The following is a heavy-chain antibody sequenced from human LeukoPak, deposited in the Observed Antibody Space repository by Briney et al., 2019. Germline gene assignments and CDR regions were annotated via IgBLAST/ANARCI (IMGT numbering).Heavy chain of an antibody. Sequence: PGGSLRLSCAASGFTFSSYEMNWVRQAPGKGLEWVSYISSSGSTIYYADSVKGRFTISRDNAKNSLYLQMNSLRAEDTAVYYCARDDDSAMVRGVMGLDYWGQGTLVTVSS. CDR2: ISSSGSTI. CDR3: ARDDDSAMVRGVMGLDY. V-gene: IGHV3-48*03. D-gene: IGHD3-10*01. CDR1: GFTFSSYE. J-gene: IGHJ4*02.